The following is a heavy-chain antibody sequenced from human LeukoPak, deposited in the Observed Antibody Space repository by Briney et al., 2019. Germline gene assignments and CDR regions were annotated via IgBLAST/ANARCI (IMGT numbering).Heavy chain of an antibody. CDR2: ISGDGGRT. Sequence: GGSLRLSCTASGFTFDDYAMHWVRQAPGRGLEWVSLISGDGGRTYYADSVKGRFTISRDNSKNSLYLQMDSLTTDDTALYYCAKDLWGGQWLVGSAEYWGQGTLVAVSS. CDR3: AKDLWGGQWLVGSAEY. V-gene: IGHV3-43*02. D-gene: IGHD6-19*01. CDR1: GFTFDDYA. J-gene: IGHJ4*02.